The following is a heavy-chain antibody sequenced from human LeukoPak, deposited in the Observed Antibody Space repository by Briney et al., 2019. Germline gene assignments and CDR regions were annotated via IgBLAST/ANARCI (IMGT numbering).Heavy chain of an antibody. V-gene: IGHV1-69*06. Sequence: SVKVSCKTSGGTFSSYAITWVRQTSGRGLEWTGGIIPIFGTTNYAQKFQDRVTITADKSTSTAYMKLSSLRSEDTAVYYCARVVGLTGYSSNWYSGYYYFMDVWGKGTTVTVSS. CDR1: GGTFSSYA. CDR2: IIPIFGTT. D-gene: IGHD6-13*01. CDR3: ARVVGLTGYSSNWYSGYYYFMDV. J-gene: IGHJ6*03.